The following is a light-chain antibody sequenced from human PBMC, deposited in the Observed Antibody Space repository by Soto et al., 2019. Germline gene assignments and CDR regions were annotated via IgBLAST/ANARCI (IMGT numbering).Light chain of an antibody. CDR2: GAS. Sequence: PGERATLSCGASQSVSSSHLAWYQQKPGQAPRLLIFGASTRAAGIPARFSGSGSGTEFTLTISSLQPDDFATYYCQQYNVYSTFGGGTKVDIK. V-gene: IGKV3-15*01. CDR1: QSVSSSH. J-gene: IGKJ4*01. CDR3: QQYNVYST.